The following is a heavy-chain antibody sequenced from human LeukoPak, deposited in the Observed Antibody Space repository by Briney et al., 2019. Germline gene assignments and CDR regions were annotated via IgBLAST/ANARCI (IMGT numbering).Heavy chain of an antibody. CDR3: ARVLRYFDWLSPPDY. Sequence: GGSLRLSCAASGFTFSSYSMNWVRQAPGKGLEWVSSISSSSSYIYYADSVKGRFTISRDNAKNSLYLQMNSLRAEDTAVYYCARVLRYFDWLSPPDYWGQGTLVTVSS. J-gene: IGHJ4*02. CDR1: GFTFSSYS. CDR2: ISSSSSYI. D-gene: IGHD3-9*01. V-gene: IGHV3-21*01.